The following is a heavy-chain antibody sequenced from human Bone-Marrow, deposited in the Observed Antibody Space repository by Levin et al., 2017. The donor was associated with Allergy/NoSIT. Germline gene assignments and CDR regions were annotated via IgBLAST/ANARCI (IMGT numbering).Heavy chain of an antibody. Sequence: SGPTLVKPTQTLTLTCTFSGFSLSTIGVSVGWIRQPPGMALEWLAHIYWDDDKRYSPSLASRRTITKDSSKNQVVLTMTNMDPVDTATYYCARRPMFYGLDVWGQGTPVTVSS. CDR2: IYWDDDK. J-gene: IGHJ6*02. V-gene: IGHV2-5*02. CDR1: GFSLSTIGVS. D-gene: IGHD3-10*02. CDR3: ARRPMFYGLDV.